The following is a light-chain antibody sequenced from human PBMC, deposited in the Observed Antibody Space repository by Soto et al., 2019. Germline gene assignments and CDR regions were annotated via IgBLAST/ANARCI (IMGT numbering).Light chain of an antibody. V-gene: IGLV2-14*01. CDR2: EVS. Sequence: QSALTQPPSASGSPGQSVTISCTGTSSDVGKYDYVSWFQHHPGKAPKLIIYEVSSRPSGVSNRFSGSKSGNTASLTISALQAEDEADYFCNSYSSSTSLPYVFGTGTKLTVL. CDR3: NSYSSSTSLPYV. J-gene: IGLJ1*01. CDR1: SSDVGKYDY.